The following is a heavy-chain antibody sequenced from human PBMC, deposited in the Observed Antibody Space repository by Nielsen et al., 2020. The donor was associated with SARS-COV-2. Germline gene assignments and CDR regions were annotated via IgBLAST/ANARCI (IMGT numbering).Heavy chain of an antibody. J-gene: IGHJ4*02. D-gene: IGHD4-17*01. Sequence: GGSLRLSCAASGFTFSSYSMNWVRQAPGKGLEWVSSISSSSSYIYYADSVKGRFTISRDNAKNSLYLQMNSLRAEDTAVYYCARGLSSIWTTVTTTQIDYWGQGTLVTVSS. CDR3: ARGLSSIWTTVTTTQIDY. CDR1: GFTFSSYS. CDR2: ISSSSSYI. V-gene: IGHV3-21*01.